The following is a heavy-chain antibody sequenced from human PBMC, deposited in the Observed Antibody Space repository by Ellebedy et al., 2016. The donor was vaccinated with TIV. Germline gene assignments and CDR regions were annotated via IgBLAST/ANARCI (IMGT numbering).Heavy chain of an antibody. CDR3: ARHTPPSVETSMLPGPNDF. D-gene: IGHD4-23*01. CDR1: GGSITSSGYF. J-gene: IGHJ4*02. CDR2: IDYSGST. V-gene: IGHV4-39*01. Sequence: SETLSLTXTVSGGSITSSGYFWGWIRQPPGKGLEWFGSIDYSGSTYYNPSLKSRVTISVDTSKNQFSLRLSSMTAADTAVYYCARHTPPSVETSMLPGPNDFWGQGTLVTVSS.